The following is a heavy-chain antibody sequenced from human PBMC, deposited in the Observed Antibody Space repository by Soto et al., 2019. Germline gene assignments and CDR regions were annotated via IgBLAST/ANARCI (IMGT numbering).Heavy chain of an antibody. CDR3: ARMEGGIQLWVAEKGAGAFDI. CDR1: GYTFTGYY. V-gene: IGHV1-2*04. Sequence: QVQLVQSGAEVKKPGASVKVSCKASGYTFTGYYMHWVRQAPGQGLEWMGWINPNSGGTNYAQKFQGWVTMTRDTLIRTGYTEGSRARSDEKAVCYFARMEGGIQLWVAEKGAGAFDIWGQGTMVTVSS. J-gene: IGHJ3*02. CDR2: INPNSGGT. D-gene: IGHD5-18*01.